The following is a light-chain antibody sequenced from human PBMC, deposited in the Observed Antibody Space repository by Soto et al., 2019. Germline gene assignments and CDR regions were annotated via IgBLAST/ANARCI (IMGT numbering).Light chain of an antibody. J-gene: IGLJ1*01. CDR3: CSYADSSTYV. V-gene: IGLV2-23*01. Sequence: LTQPASVSGSPGQSITISCTGTSSDVGSYNVVSWYQQHPGKAPKLMIYEGSKRPSGVSNRFSGSKSGNTASLTISGLQAEDEADYYCCSYADSSTYVFGTGTKVTVL. CDR1: SSDVGSYNV. CDR2: EGS.